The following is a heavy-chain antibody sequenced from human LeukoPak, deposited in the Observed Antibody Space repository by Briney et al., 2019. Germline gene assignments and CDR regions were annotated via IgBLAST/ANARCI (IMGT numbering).Heavy chain of an antibody. CDR3: ARGMALRVPRGWFDP. V-gene: IGHV1-2*02. CDR2: INPNSGGT. CDR1: GYTFTGYY. Sequence: ASVKVSCKASGYTFTGYYMHWVRQAPGQGLEWMGWINPNSGGTNYAQKFQGRVTMTRDTSISTAYMELSRLRSDDTAVYYCARGMALRVPRGWFDPWGQGTLVTVSP. J-gene: IGHJ5*02. D-gene: IGHD4/OR15-4a*01.